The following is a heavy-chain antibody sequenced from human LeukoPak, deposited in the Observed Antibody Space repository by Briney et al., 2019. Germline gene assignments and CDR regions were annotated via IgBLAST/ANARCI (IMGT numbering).Heavy chain of an antibody. CDR2: IWYDGSNK. V-gene: IGHV3-33*01. D-gene: IGHD6-19*01. Sequence: RPGRSLRLSCAASGFTFSRYGMHWVRQAPGKGLEWVAVIWYDGSNKYYADSVKGRFTISRDNSKNTLYLQMNSLRAEDTAVYYCARDHSSGWYSDYFDYWGQGTLVTVSS. CDR1: GFTFSRYG. J-gene: IGHJ4*02. CDR3: ARDHSSGWYSDYFDY.